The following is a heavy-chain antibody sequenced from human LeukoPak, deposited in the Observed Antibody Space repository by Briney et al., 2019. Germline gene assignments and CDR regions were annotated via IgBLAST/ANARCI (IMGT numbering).Heavy chain of an antibody. CDR2: INPSVGSA. J-gene: IGHJ4*02. CDR3: ARRVGTTRTAFDN. V-gene: IGHV1-46*01. CDR1: GYTFTSYS. Sequence: ASVKVSCKASGYTFTSYSVHWVRQAPGQGLEWMATINPSVGSAIYAQKFQGRVTVTSDTSTSAVFVELTSLTSDDTAVYYCARRVGTTRTAFDNWGQGTLVTVSS. D-gene: IGHD1-26*01.